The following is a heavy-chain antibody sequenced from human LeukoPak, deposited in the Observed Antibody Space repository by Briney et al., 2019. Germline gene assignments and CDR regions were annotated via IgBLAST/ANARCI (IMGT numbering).Heavy chain of an antibody. Sequence: TSETLSLTCTVSGGSISSYYWSWIRQPPGKGLEWIGYIYYSGSTNYNPSLKSRVTISVDTSKNQFSLKLSSVTAADTAAYYCARGPLSEYYYDSSGYSDYYYYMDVWGKGTTVTISS. CDR2: IYYSGST. J-gene: IGHJ6*03. CDR1: GGSISSYY. D-gene: IGHD3-22*01. V-gene: IGHV4-59*01. CDR3: ARGPLSEYYYDSSGYSDYYYYMDV.